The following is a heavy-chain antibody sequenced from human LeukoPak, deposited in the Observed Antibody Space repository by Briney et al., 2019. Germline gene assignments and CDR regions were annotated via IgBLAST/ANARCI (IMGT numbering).Heavy chain of an antibody. CDR1: GGSISSGSYH. CDR2: IYTSGNT. CDR3: ASIDTAVVRTDS. J-gene: IGHJ4*02. V-gene: IGHV4-61*02. Sequence: SQTLSLTCTVSGGSISSGSYHWSWIRQPAGKGLEWIGRIYTSGNTNYNPSLKSRVTISVDTSKNQFSLELRSVTAADTAVYYCASIDTAVVRTDSWGQGTLVTASS. D-gene: IGHD5-18*01.